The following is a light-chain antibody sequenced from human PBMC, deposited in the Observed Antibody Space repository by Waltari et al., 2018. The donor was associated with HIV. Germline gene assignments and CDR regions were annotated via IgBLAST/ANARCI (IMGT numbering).Light chain of an antibody. CDR1: QSLLHSNGYKY. CDR3: MQALQTPYT. CDR2: LGS. Sequence: IVMTQSPLSLPVTPGEPASTSCRSSQSLLHSNGYKYLDWYLQKPGQSPHLLIYLGSNRASGVPDRFSGSGSGTDFTLKITRVEAEDVGVYYCMQALQTPYTFGQGTKLEIK. J-gene: IGKJ2*01. V-gene: IGKV2-28*01.